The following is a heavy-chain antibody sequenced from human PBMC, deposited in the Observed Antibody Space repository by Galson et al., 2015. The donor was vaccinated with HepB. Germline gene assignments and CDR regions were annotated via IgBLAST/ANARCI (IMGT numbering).Heavy chain of an antibody. V-gene: IGHV3-66*02. CDR2: IYTGGST. CDR3: ANFPLYGGDSARSLDC. J-gene: IGHJ4*02. Sequence: SLRLSCAASGFTVNSNYMSWVRQAPGKGLEWVSVIYTGGSTYYADSVKGRFTISRDISKNTLYLQMNSLRAEDAAVYYCANFPLYGGDSARSLDCWGQGTLVTVSS. D-gene: IGHD4-23*01. CDR1: GFTVNSNY.